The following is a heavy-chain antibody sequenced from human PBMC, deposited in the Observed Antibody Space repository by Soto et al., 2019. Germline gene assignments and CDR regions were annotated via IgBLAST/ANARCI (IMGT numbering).Heavy chain of an antibody. CDR2: IYWDDDK. Sequence: KESGPTLVIPTQTLTLTCTFSGFSLTTRGVGVGWIRQPPGKALECLALIYWDDDKRYSPSLQSRLSITKDTSKNQVVLTMTNVDPVDTATYYCAHIPNYYQYDWFDPWGQGTLVSVSS. CDR3: AHIPNYYQYDWFDP. D-gene: IGHD3-16*01. V-gene: IGHV2-5*02. J-gene: IGHJ5*02. CDR1: GFSLTTRGVG.